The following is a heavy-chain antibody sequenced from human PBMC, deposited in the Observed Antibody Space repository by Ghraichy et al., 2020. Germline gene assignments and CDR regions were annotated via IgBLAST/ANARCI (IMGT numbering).Heavy chain of an antibody. J-gene: IGHJ4*02. V-gene: IGHV3-64*05. Sequence: LTCSASGFSFSIYAMHWVRQAPGKGLEYVSAITSDGGSTFHADSVKGRFTISRDNSQSTLFFQMRSLRAEDTAVYYCVKSGSGWYGDYWGQGTLVTVSS. CDR1: GFSFSIYA. CDR3: VKSGSGWYGDY. CDR2: ITSDGGST. D-gene: IGHD6-19*01.